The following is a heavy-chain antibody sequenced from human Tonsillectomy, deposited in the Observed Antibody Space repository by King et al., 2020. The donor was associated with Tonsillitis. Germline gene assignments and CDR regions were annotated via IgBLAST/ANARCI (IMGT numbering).Heavy chain of an antibody. CDR3: VKDRDSGYELGRGKYFYYAMVV. Sequence: VQLVQSGGGVVQPGGSLRLSCAASGFSFNSYAIHWVRQAPGKGLEWVAVISYDASNKYYGPSVKGRFTISRDNSKNTVSLQMSSLIAEDTAVFCCVKDRDSGYELGRGKYFYYAMVVWGQGTTVTVSS. V-gene: IGHV3-30*18. J-gene: IGHJ6*02. D-gene: IGHD5-12*01. CDR1: GFSFNSYA. CDR2: ISYDASNK.